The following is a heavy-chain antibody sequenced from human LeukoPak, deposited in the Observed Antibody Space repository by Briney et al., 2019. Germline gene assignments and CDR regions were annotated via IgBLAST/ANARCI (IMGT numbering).Heavy chain of an antibody. CDR1: GFTFSRYG. Sequence: GSLRLSCAASGFTFSRYGMHWVRQAPGKGLEWVAVISYDASNKYYADSVRGRFTISRDNSKNTLYLQMNSLKSEDTAVYYCAKDESVTPMIMYRRGTRRPLDYWGQGILVTVSS. CDR3: AKDESVTPMIMYRRGTRRPLDY. V-gene: IGHV3-30*18. J-gene: IGHJ4*02. CDR2: ISYDASNK. D-gene: IGHD5-18*01.